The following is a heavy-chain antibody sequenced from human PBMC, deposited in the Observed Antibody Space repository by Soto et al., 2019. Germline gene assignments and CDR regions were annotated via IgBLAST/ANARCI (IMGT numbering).Heavy chain of an antibody. D-gene: IGHD2-2*01. CDR1: GGTFSSYG. J-gene: IGHJ6*02. CDR2: IIPIPGTA. CDR3: ARSQGSSTSLEIYYYYYYGMDV. Sequence: QVQLVQSGAEVKKPGSSVKVSCKASGGTFSSYGISWVRQAPGQGLEWMGGIIPIPGTANYAQKFQGRVTITADESTSTAYMELSSLRSEDTAVYYCARSQGSSTSLEIYYYYYYGMDVWGQGTTVTVSS. V-gene: IGHV1-69*01.